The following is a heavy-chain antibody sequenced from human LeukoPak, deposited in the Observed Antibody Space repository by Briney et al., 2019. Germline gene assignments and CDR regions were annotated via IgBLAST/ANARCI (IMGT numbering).Heavy chain of an antibody. D-gene: IGHD3-22*01. J-gene: IGHJ4*02. Sequence: SVNVSFTASGGTFIIYAISWVRQAPGQGLEWMGGIIPIFGTANYAQKFQGRVTITADESTSTAYMELSSLRSEDTAVYYCARDPNYYDSSGYRPFDYWGQGTLVTVSS. CDR1: GGTFIIYA. CDR2: IIPIFGTA. CDR3: ARDPNYYDSSGYRPFDY. V-gene: IGHV1-69*01.